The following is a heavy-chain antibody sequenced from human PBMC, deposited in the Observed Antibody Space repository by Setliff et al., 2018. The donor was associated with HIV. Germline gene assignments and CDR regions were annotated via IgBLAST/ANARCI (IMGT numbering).Heavy chain of an antibody. Sequence: LSLTCTFSGGSINNYYWSWIRQPPGKGLEWIGYIYYTGSNNYNPSLKSRVNISIDTSKNQFSLRLSSVTAADTAMYYCARSRHCGSDCYFDLSGQGTLVTVSS. CDR1: GGSINNYY. V-gene: IGHV4-59*01. CDR3: ARSRHCGSDCYFDL. CDR2: IYYTGSN. D-gene: IGHD2-21*02. J-gene: IGHJ4*02.